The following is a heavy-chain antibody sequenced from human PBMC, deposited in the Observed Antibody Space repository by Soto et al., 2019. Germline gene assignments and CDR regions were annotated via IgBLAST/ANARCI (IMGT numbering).Heavy chain of an antibody. V-gene: IGHV3-30*18. CDR3: AKEVRYYDSSGYYYNAFDI. Sequence: GGSLILSCAXSGFTFSSYGMHWVRQAPGKGLEWVAVISYDGSNKYYADSVKGRFTISRDNSKNTLYLQMNSLRAEDTAVYYCAKEVRYYDSSGYYYNAFDIWGQGTMVTVSS. CDR2: ISYDGSNK. CDR1: GFTFSSYG. J-gene: IGHJ3*02. D-gene: IGHD3-22*01.